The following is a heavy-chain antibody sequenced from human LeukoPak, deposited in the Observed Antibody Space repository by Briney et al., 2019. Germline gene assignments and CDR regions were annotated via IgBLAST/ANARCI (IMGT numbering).Heavy chain of an antibody. CDR2: ISYDGSNK. CDR1: GFTFGSYA. V-gene: IGHV3-30*04. Sequence: PGGSLRLSCAASGFTFGSYAMHWVRQAPGKGLEWVAVISYDGSNKYYADSVKGRFTISRDNSKNTLYLQMNSLRAEDTAVYYCARYNYYYYMDVWGKGTTVTISS. CDR3: ARYNYYYYMDV. J-gene: IGHJ6*03. D-gene: IGHD1-14*01.